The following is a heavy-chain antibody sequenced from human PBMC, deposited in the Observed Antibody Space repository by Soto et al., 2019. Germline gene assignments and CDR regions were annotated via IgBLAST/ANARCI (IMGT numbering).Heavy chain of an antibody. Sequence: ASVKVSCKASGYTFTSYAMHWVLQAPGQRLEWMGWINAGNGNTKYSQKFQGRVTITRDTSASTAYMELSSLRSEDTAVYYCARSNKLLWFGELLYFDYWGQGTLVTVS. CDR3: ARSNKLLWFGELLYFDY. D-gene: IGHD3-10*01. CDR1: GYTFTSYA. CDR2: INAGNGNT. V-gene: IGHV1-3*01. J-gene: IGHJ4*02.